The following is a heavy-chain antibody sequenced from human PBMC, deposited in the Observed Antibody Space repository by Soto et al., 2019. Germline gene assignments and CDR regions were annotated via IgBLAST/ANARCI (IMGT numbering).Heavy chain of an antibody. CDR1: AGSLSSGSYY. J-gene: IGHJ3*02. V-gene: IGHV4-61*01. CDR3: AREQWLVQGSNAFDI. D-gene: IGHD6-19*01. CDR2: IYYSGST. Sequence: LSLTCTVSAGSLSSGSYYWSWIRQPPGKGLEWIGYIYYSGSTNYNPSLKSRVTISVDTSKNQFSLKLSSVTAADTAVYYCAREQWLVQGSNAFDIWGQGTMVTVSS.